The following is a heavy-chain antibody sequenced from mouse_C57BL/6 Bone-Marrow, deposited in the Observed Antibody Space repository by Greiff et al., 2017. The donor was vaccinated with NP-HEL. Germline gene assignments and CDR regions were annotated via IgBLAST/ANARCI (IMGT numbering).Heavy chain of an antibody. CDR2: TSYDGSN. V-gene: IGHV3-6*01. CDR3: ERDVYGSGAWFAY. J-gene: IGHJ3*01. Sequence: EVKLMESGPGLVKPSQSLSLTCPASGYSITSCYYWNWIRQPPGNKLEWMGFTSYDGSNHYNPSPKNRISIASDTCKNPLILKLNYVSTENSAEYDCERDVYGSGAWFAYWGQGTLVTVSA. CDR1: GYSITSCYY. D-gene: IGHD1-1*01.